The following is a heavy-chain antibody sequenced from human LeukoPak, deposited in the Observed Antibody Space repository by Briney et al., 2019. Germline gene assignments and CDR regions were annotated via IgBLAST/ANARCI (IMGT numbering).Heavy chain of an antibody. J-gene: IGHJ4*02. CDR1: GFTFSSYG. CDR2: ISYDGSNK. Sequence: PGRSLRLSCAASGFTFSSYGMHWVRQAPGKGLEWVAVISYDGSNKYYADSVKGRFTISRDNSKNTLYLQMNSLRAEDTAVYYCTKVCGAKVRHWVDYWGQGTLVTVSS. D-gene: IGHD3-16*01. CDR3: TKVCGAKVRHWVDY. V-gene: IGHV3-30*18.